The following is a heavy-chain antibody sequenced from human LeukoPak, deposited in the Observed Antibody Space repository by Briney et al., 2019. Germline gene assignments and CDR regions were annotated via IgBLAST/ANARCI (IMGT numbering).Heavy chain of an antibody. D-gene: IGHD3-22*01. CDR1: GFTFSSYG. J-gene: IGHJ4*02. CDR2: IRYDGSNK. V-gene: IGHV3-30*02. CDR3: AKDGNYYDSSGYGDC. Sequence: GGSLRLFCAASGFTFSSYGMHWVRQAPGKGLEWVAFIRYDGSNKYYADSVKGRFTISRDNSKNTLYLQMNSLRAEDTAVYYCAKDGNYYDSSGYGDCWGQGTLVTVSS.